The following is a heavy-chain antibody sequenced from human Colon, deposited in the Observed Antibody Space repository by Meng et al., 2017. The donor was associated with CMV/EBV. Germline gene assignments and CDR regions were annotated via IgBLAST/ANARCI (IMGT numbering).Heavy chain of an antibody. V-gene: IGHV1-2*02. CDR3: ARDPSGGMATILRNDAFDI. D-gene: IGHD5-24*01. CDR2: INPNSGGT. CDR1: GYTFTGYY. J-gene: IGHJ3*02. Sequence: ASVKVSCKASGYTFTGYYMHWVRQAPGQGLEWMGWINPNSGGTNYAQKFQGRVTMTRDTSISTAYMELSRLRSDDTVVYYCARDPSGGMATILRNDAFDIWGQGTMVTVSS.